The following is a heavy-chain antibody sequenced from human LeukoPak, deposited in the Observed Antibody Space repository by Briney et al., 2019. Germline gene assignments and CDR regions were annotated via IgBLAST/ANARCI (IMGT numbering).Heavy chain of an antibody. CDR2: ISSSGSTI. V-gene: IGHV3-11*01. D-gene: IGHD1-1*01. J-gene: IGHJ3*02. CDR3: AREDNWNDVDAFDI. Sequence: PGGSLRLSCAASGFTFSDYYMSWIRQAPGKGLEWVSYISSSGSTIYYADSVNGRFTISRDNAKNSLYLQMNSLRAEDTAVYYCAREDNWNDVDAFDIWGQGTMVTVSS. CDR1: GFTFSDYY.